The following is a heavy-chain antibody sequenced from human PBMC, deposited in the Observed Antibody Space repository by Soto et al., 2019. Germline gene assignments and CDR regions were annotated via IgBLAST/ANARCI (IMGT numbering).Heavy chain of an antibody. CDR2: IIPIFGTA. D-gene: IGHD2-15*01. V-gene: IGHV1-69*13. CDR3: ARERGSDCSGGSCYSYYYYGMDV. Sequence: ASVKVSCKASGGTFSSYAISWVRQAPGQGLEWMGGIIPIFGTANYAQKFQGRVTITADESTSTAYMELSSLRSEDTAVYYCARERGSDCSGGSCYSYYYYGMDVWGQGTTVTVSS. J-gene: IGHJ6*02. CDR1: GGTFSSYA.